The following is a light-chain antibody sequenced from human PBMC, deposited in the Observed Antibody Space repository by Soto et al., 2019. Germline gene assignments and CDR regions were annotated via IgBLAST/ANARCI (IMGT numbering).Light chain of an antibody. J-gene: IGLJ1*01. CDR1: SSDVGSNNL. Sequence: QAVLTQPASVSGSPGQSITISCTGTSSDVGSNNLVSWYQQHPGKAPKFVIYEGSKRPSGVSNRFSGSKSGNTASLTISCLQAEDEADYFCCSYAGNYSPVFGTGTKVTVL. CDR3: CSYAGNYSPV. V-gene: IGLV2-23*01. CDR2: EGS.